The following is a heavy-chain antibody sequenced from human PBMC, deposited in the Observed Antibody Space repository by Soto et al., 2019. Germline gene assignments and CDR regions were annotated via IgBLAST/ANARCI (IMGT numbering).Heavy chain of an antibody. Sequence: PGGSLRLSCAASGFTFSSYSMNWVRQAPGRGLEWVSSISSSSSYIYYADSVKGRFTISRDNAKNSLYLQMNSLRSEDTAVYYCAKRFTLFGEVKLSPDFDYWGQGTLVTVSS. CDR3: AKRFTLFGEVKLSPDFDY. J-gene: IGHJ4*02. CDR2: ISSSSSYI. CDR1: GFTFSSYS. V-gene: IGHV3-21*04. D-gene: IGHD3-3*01.